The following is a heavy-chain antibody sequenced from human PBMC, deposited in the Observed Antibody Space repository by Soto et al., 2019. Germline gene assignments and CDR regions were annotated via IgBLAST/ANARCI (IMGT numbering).Heavy chain of an antibody. Sequence: SETLSLTCAVYGGSFSGYYWSWIRQPPGKGLEWIGEINHSGSTNYNPSLKSRVTISVDTSKNQFSLKLSSVTAADTAVYYCARGYSNYYYYYYGMDVWGQGTTVTVSS. D-gene: IGHD4-4*01. CDR1: GGSFSGYY. J-gene: IGHJ6*02. CDR3: ARGYSNYYYYYYGMDV. V-gene: IGHV4-34*01. CDR2: INHSGST.